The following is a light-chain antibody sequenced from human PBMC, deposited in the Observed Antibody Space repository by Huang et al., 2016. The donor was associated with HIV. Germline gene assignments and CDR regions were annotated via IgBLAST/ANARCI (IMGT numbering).Light chain of an antibody. CDR2: VAS. CDR3: MQALQTPLT. V-gene: IGKV2-28*01. Sequence: DIVMTQSPLSLSVTPGEPASISCRSSQSLLHRNGNNYLDWYLQKPGQCPQLLIYVASSRASGIPDRFNGSGSGTDFTLKISRVEAEDVGVYYCMQALQTPLTFGGGTKVEVK. J-gene: IGKJ4*01. CDR1: QSLLHRNGNNY.